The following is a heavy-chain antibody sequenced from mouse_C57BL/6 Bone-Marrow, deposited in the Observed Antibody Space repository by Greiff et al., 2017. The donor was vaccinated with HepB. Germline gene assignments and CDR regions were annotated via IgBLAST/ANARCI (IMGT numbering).Heavy chain of an antibody. CDR1: GFNIKDDY. J-gene: IGHJ2*01. CDR3: TTYYGNPLY. CDR2: IDPENGDT. D-gene: IGHD2-1*01. Sequence: VQLQQSGAELVRPGASVKLSCTASGFNIKDDYMHWVKQRPEQGLEWIGWIDPENGDTEYASKFQGKATITADTTSNTAYLQRSSLTSEDTAVYYCTTYYGNPLYWDQGTTLTVSS. V-gene: IGHV14-4*01.